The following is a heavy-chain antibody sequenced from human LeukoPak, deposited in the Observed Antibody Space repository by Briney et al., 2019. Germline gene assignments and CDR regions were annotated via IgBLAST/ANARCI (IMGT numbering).Heavy chain of an antibody. V-gene: IGHV4-31*03. CDR2: IYYSGYT. Sequence: SETLSLTCTVSGASISSEGYYWSWIRQHPGEGLELIGFIYYSGYTYYNPSLKSRVSISLDASKSQISLKLSSATAADTAIYYCATIRTGANWYDPWGQGTLVTVSS. CDR3: ATIRTGANWYDP. D-gene: IGHD1-1*01. J-gene: IGHJ5*02. CDR1: GASISSEGYY.